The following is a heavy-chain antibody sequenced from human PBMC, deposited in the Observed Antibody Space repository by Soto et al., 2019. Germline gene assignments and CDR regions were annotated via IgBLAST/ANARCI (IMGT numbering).Heavy chain of an antibody. V-gene: IGHV1-18*01. CDR1: GYTFITYG. J-gene: IGHJ4*02. D-gene: IGHD3-22*01. Sequence: QVQLVQSGAEVKKPGASVKVSCKASGYTFITYGVSWVRQAPGQGLDWLGWISTYNGNTRYAERLQGRVTMTTDTTTNTAYMELINLRSDDTPVYYCARGPTDYYDNSANYFLDYWGQGTLVTVSS. CDR3: ARGPTDYYDNSANYFLDY. CDR2: ISTYNGNT.